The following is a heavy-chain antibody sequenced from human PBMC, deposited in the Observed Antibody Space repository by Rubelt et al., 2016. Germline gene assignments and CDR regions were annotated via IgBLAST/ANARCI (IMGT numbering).Heavy chain of an antibody. D-gene: IGHD5-12*01. Sequence: GWVAVISYDGSNKYYADSVKGRFTISRDNSKNTLYLQMNSLRAEDTAVYYCAGYGGYDLFDYWGQGTLVTVSS. J-gene: IGHJ4*02. V-gene: IGHV3-33*05. CDR3: AGYGGYDLFDY. CDR2: ISYDGSNK.